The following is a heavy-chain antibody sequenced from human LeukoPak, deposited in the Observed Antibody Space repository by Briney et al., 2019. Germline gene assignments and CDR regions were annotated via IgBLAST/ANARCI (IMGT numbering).Heavy chain of an antibody. CDR2: INWNGGST. CDR3: ARALGYCSGGSCYDNGAWFDP. J-gene: IGHJ5*02. D-gene: IGHD2-15*01. Sequence: GGSLRLSCAASGFTFSTYSMNWVRQAPGKGLEWVSGINWNGGSTGYADSVKGRFTISRDNAKNSLYLQMNSLRAEDTALYYCARALGYCSGGSCYDNGAWFDPWGQGTLVTVSS. V-gene: IGHV3-20*04. CDR1: GFTFSTYS.